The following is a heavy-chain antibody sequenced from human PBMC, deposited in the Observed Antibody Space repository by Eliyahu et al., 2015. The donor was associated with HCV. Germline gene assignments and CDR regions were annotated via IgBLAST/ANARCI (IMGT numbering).Heavy chain of an antibody. V-gene: IGHV4-59*01. CDR3: ARGDIVVVPAANYYYGMDV. Sequence: QVQLQESGPGLVKPSETLSLTCTVSGGSXSSYYWSWIRQPPGKGLEWIGYIYYSGSTNYNPSLKSRVTISVDTSKNQFSLKLSSVTAADTAVYYCARGDIVVVPAANYYYGMDVWGQGTTVTVSS. J-gene: IGHJ6*02. CDR1: GGSXSSYY. CDR2: IYYSGST. D-gene: IGHD2-2*01.